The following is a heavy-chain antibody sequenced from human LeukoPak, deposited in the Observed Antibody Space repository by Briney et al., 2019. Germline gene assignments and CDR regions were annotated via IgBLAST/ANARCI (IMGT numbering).Heavy chain of an antibody. J-gene: IGHJ4*02. V-gene: IGHV6-1*01. CDR2: TYYRSKWYN. D-gene: IGHD3-9*01. CDR1: GDSVSSNRAA. CDR3: ARAGYDILTGPNKYFDY. Sequence: SQTLSLTCAISGDSVSSNRAAWNCLRQSPSRGLECLGRTYYRSKWYNDYAVSVKSRITINPDTSKNQFSLQLNSVTPEDTAVYYCARAGYDILTGPNKYFDYWGQGTLVTVSS.